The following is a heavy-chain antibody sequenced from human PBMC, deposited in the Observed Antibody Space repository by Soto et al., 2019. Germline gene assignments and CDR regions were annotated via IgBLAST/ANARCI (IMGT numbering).Heavy chain of an antibody. CDR1: GFSLTTSGVG. J-gene: IGHJ4*02. V-gene: IGHV2-5*02. D-gene: IGHD1-7*01. Sequence: QITLKESGPTLVKPTQTLTLTCTFSGFSLTTSGVGVGWIRQPPGKALEWLALIYWDDDKRYSPSLKSRVTITKDTSKNQVVLTMTNMDPVDTATYFCAHRLTLNSDWNYGRFDYWGQGTLVTVSS. CDR3: AHRLTLNSDWNYGRFDY. CDR2: IYWDDDK.